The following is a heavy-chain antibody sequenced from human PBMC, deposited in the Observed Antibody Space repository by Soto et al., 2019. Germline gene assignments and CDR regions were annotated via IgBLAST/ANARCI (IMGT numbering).Heavy chain of an antibody. CDR1: GGSISSYY. V-gene: IGHV4-59*01. Sequence: PSETLSLTCTVSGGSISSYYWSWIRQPQGKGLEWIGYIYYSGSTNYNPSLKSRVTISVDTSKNQFSLKLSSVTAADTAVYYGARESSSGSPTDWGQGTLVTVAS. CDR2: IYYSGST. D-gene: IGHD3-3*01. J-gene: IGHJ4*02. CDR3: ARESSSGSPTD.